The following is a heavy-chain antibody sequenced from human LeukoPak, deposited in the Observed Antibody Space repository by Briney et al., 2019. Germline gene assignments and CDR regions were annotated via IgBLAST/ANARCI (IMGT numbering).Heavy chain of an antibody. D-gene: IGHD3-22*01. V-gene: IGHV4-39*01. CDR2: IYYSGST. CDR3: SRLETYDSTLDY. J-gene: IGHJ4*02. CDR1: CDFITSSSYY. Sequence: ETLSLPFTVSCDFITSSSYYWGWIRPPPGKGLEWIGNIYYSGSTYYNPSLKSRVTISVDTSKNQFSLWLSSVTAADTAVYYCSRLETYDSTLDYWGQGTLVTASS.